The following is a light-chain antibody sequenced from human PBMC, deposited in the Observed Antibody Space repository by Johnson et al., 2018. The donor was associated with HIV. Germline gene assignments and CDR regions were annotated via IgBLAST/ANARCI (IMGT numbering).Light chain of an antibody. Sequence: QPVLTQPPSMSAAPGQKVTISCSTSSSNIGNNYVSWYQQLPGTAPKLLIYENNKRPSGIPDRFSGSKSGTSATLGITGLQTGDEADYYCGTWDSSLSGVFGTGTKVTVL. V-gene: IGLV1-51*02. CDR2: ENN. CDR1: SSNIGNNY. J-gene: IGLJ1*01. CDR3: GTWDSSLSGV.